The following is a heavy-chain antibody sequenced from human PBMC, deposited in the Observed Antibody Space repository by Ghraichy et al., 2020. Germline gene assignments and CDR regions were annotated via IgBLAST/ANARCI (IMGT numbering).Heavy chain of an antibody. CDR2: INHSGST. J-gene: IGHJ5*02. CDR3: ARGGGRGWRKPREDWFDP. Sequence: SETLSLTCAVYGGSFSGYYWSWIRQPPGKGLEWIGEINHSGSTNYNPSLKSRVTISVDTSKNQFSLKLSSVTAADTAVYYCARGGGRGWRKPREDWFDPWGQGTLVTVSS. D-gene: IGHD3-3*01. CDR1: GGSFSGYY. V-gene: IGHV4-34*01.